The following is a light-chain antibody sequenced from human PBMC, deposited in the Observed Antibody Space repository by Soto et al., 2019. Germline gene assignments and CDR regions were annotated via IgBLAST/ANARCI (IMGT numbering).Light chain of an antibody. CDR2: GAS. Sequence: DIQMTQSPSSVSASVGDRVTLTCRASQGISTWLAWYQQKPGKVPKLLIYGASRLQTGVQSRFSGSGSGTDFTLTISSLQPEDFATYYCQQASSLPHTFGQGTRVEIK. V-gene: IGKV1-12*01. CDR3: QQASSLPHT. J-gene: IGKJ2*01. CDR1: QGISTW.